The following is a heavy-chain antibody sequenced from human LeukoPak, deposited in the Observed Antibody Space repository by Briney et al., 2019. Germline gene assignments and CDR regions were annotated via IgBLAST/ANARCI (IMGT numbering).Heavy chain of an antibody. CDR2: IYPGDSDT. J-gene: IGHJ2*01. V-gene: IGHV5-51*01. Sequence: GESLKISCKGSGYSFTSYWIGWVRQMPGKGLEWMGIIYPGDSDTRYSPSFQGQVTISADKSISTAYLQWSSLKASDTAMYYCTRRPYSSGWYTEDWYFDLWGRGTLVTVSS. CDR1: GYSFTSYW. CDR3: TRRPYSSGWYTEDWYFDL. D-gene: IGHD6-19*01.